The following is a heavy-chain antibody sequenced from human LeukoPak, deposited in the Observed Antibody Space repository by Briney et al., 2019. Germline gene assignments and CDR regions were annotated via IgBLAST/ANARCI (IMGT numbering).Heavy chain of an antibody. Sequence: SETLSLTCAVYGGSFSGYYWSWIRQSPGKGLEWIGEINQSGGTNYNPSLQSRVTISLDTSKNQFSLKLSSVTAADTAVYYCARDKLAGGAAAGPDFDYWGQGTLVTVSS. D-gene: IGHD6-13*01. J-gene: IGHJ4*02. CDR2: INQSGGT. CDR3: ARDKLAGGAAAGPDFDY. V-gene: IGHV4-34*01. CDR1: GGSFSGYY.